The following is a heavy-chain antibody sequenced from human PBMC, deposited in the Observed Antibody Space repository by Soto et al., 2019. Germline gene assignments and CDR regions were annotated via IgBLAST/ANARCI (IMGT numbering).Heavy chain of an antibody. CDR2: IFYLGSS. CDR3: ARHSLALRKNNWFDP. D-gene: IGHD3-3*02. Sequence: SETLSLTCTVSGDSIISSDFYCGWVRQPPGKGLEWMGSIFYLGSSYYNPSLKSRVTMSVDTSKNQFSLRLKSVTAAATALYFCARHSLALRKNNWFDPWGQGIMVTVSS. V-gene: IGHV4-39*01. J-gene: IGHJ5*02. CDR1: GDSIISSDFY.